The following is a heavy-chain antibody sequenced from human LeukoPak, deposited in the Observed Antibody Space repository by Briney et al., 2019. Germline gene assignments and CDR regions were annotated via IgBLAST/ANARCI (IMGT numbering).Heavy chain of an antibody. CDR2: TSYSGST. CDR1: GGSISVTNYY. Sequence: TPSETLSLTCTVSGGSISVTNYYWSLIRQPPGKGLEWIGHTSYSGSTNYNPSLKSRVTISLDTSENQFSLKLSSVTAADTAVYYCARVENYYDSTGVDYWGQGTLVTVSS. V-gene: IGHV4-59*08. D-gene: IGHD3-22*01. CDR3: ARVENYYDSTGVDY. J-gene: IGHJ4*02.